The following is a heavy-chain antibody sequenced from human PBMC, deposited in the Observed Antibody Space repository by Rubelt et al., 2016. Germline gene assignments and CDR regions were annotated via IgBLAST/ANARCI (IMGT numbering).Heavy chain of an antibody. V-gene: IGHV1-69*01. J-gene: IGHJ4*02. D-gene: IGHD1-26*01. CDR3: ASDGGKEDSGSYPLDY. Sequence: WMGGIIPIFGTANYAQKFQGRVTITADESTTTAYMELRSLRSEDTAVYYCASDGGKEDSGSYPLDYWGQGTLVTVSS. CDR2: IIPIFGTA.